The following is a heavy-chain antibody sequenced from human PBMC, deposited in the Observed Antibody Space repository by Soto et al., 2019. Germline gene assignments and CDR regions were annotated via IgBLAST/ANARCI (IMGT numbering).Heavy chain of an antibody. CDR3: ARDGYGSGKKNWFDP. J-gene: IGHJ5*02. CDR1: GFTFSSYG. Sequence: PGGSLRLSCAASGFTFSSYGMHWVRQAPGKGLEWVAVIWYDGSNKYYANSVKGRFTISRDNSKNTLYLQMNSLRAEDTAVYYCARDGYGSGKKNWFDPWGQGTLVTVST. V-gene: IGHV3-33*01. D-gene: IGHD3-10*01. CDR2: IWYDGSNK.